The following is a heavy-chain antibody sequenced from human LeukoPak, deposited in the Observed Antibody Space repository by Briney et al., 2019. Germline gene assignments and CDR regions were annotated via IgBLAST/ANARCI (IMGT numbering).Heavy chain of an antibody. CDR2: VDPEDGET. Sequence: GASVKVSCKVSGYTFTDYYMHWVRQAPGKGLEWMGLVDPEDGETIYAEKFQGRVTITADTSTDTASMELSSLISEDTAVYYCASSRFSEGSKFDYWGQGTLVAVSS. D-gene: IGHD3-3*01. CDR1: GYTFTDYY. J-gene: IGHJ4*02. CDR3: ASSRFSEGSKFDY. V-gene: IGHV1-69-2*01.